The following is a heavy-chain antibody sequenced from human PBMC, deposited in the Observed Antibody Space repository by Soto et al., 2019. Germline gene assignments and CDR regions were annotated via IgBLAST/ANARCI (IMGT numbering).Heavy chain of an antibody. Sequence: PGGSLRLSCAASGFTFSSYSMNWVRQAPGKGLEWVSSISSSSSYIYYADSVKGRFTISRDNAKNSLYLQMNSLRAEDTAVYYCARDFKPAEGYYYYGMDVWGQGTTVTVSS. CDR1: GFTFSSYS. D-gene: IGHD2-2*01. CDR3: ARDFKPAEGYYYYGMDV. J-gene: IGHJ6*02. V-gene: IGHV3-21*01. CDR2: ISSSSSYI.